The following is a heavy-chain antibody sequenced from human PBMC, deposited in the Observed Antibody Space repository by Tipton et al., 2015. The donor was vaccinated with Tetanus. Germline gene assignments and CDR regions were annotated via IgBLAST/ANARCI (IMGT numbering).Heavy chain of an antibody. CDR1: GFIVSSHY. CDR3: ARDGGSSGWLAY. D-gene: IGHD6-19*01. Sequence: SLRLSCVASGFIVSSHYMSWVRQAPGKGLEWVSVMYSGGDTYYVDSVKGRFSISRDNAKNTLYLQMNSLRVEGTAVYYCARDGGSSGWLAYWGQGTLVTVSS. CDR2: MYSGGDT. J-gene: IGHJ4*02. V-gene: IGHV3-53*01.